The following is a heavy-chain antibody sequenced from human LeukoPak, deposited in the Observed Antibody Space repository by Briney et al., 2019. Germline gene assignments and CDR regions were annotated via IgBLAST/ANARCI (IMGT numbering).Heavy chain of an antibody. CDR1: GFTFSNYW. CDR2: IKTYGSRT. CDR3: ARAIGSSWGKVDY. D-gene: IGHD6-13*01. V-gene: IGHV3-74*01. Sequence: GGSLRLSCVPSGFTFSNYWMHCVRQAPEKGLVWVSRIKTYGSRTNYADSVKGRFTISRDNAKNTVYLEMNSLRSEDTAVYYCARAIGSSWGKVDYWGQGTLVTVSS. J-gene: IGHJ4*02.